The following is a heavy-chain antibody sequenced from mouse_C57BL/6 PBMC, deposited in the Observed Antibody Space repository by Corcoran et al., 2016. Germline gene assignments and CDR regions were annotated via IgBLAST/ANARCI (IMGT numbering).Heavy chain of an antibody. CDR1: GYTFTTYG. CDR2: INTYSGVP. J-gene: IGHJ1*03. Sequence: QIQLVQSGPELKKPGETVKISCKASGYTFTTYGMSWVKQAPGKGLKWMGWINTYSGVPTYADDFKGRFAFSLETSASTAYLQINNLKNEDTATYFCARNYGSSHWYFDVWGTGTTVTVSS. D-gene: IGHD1-1*01. CDR3: ARNYGSSHWYFDV. V-gene: IGHV9-3*01.